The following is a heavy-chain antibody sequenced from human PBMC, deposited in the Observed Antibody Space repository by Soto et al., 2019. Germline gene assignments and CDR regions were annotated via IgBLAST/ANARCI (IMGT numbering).Heavy chain of an antibody. CDR3: AKGNEAYDYVWGSYHPWDY. J-gene: IGHJ4*02. CDR1: GFTFSSYA. Sequence: GGSLRLSCAASGFTFSSYAMSWVRQAPGKGLEWVSAISGSGGSTYYADSVKGRFTIFRDNSKNTLYLQMNSLRAEDTAVYYCAKGNEAYDYVWGSYHPWDYWGQGTLVTVSS. V-gene: IGHV3-23*01. D-gene: IGHD3-16*02. CDR2: ISGSGGST.